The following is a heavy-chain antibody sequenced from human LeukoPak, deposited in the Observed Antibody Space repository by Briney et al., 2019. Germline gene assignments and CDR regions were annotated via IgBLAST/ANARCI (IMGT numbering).Heavy chain of an antibody. CDR1: GYAISSGYF. D-gene: IGHD6-13*01. Sequence: SETLSLTCSVSGYAISSGYFWGWIRQPPGKGLEWIGTIYHSGSTYYNPSLKSRVTISVDTSKNQFSLKLSSVTAADTAVYYCARGYSSSWYFNWFDPWGRGTLVTVSS. J-gene: IGHJ5*02. CDR2: IYHSGST. V-gene: IGHV4-38-2*02. CDR3: ARGYSSSWYFNWFDP.